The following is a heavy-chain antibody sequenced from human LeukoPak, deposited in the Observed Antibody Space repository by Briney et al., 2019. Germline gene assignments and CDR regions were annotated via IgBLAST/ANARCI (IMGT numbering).Heavy chain of an antibody. CDR1: GFTFSSYW. V-gene: IGHV3-74*01. CDR2: FNSDGSST. CDR3: VKQKTSYDILTGYYFCDY. Sequence: PGGSLRLSCGASGFTFSSYWMHWDRQAPGKGLVCVSRFNSDGSSTSYADSVKGRFTISRDNAKNTLYLQMNSLRAEDTAVFFFVKQKTSYDILTGYYFCDYWGQGTLVTVSS. J-gene: IGHJ4*02. D-gene: IGHD3-9*01.